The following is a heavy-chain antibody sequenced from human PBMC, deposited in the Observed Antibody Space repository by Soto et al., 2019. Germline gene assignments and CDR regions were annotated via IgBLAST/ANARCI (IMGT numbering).Heavy chain of an antibody. CDR2: ISGYNGNR. D-gene: IGHD5-18*01. Sequence: QVQLVQSGAEVKKPGASVKVSCKASGYTFTSYGISWVRQAPGQGLEWMGWISGYNGNRNYAQKLQGRVTMTTDTSTRTAYMELRSLRSDDTAVYYCAREHHGYSYGSRFDYWGQGTLVTVSS. CDR1: GYTFTSYG. CDR3: AREHHGYSYGSRFDY. V-gene: IGHV1-18*01. J-gene: IGHJ4*02.